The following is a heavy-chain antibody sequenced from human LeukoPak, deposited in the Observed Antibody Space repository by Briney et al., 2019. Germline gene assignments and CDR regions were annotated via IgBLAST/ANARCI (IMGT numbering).Heavy chain of an antibody. V-gene: IGHV4-4*07. CDR2: INASGTT. CDR3: ARGLSAAYDYNWFDP. CDR1: GDSISDFY. Sequence: SETLSLTCTVSGDSISDFYFTWVRQPPGKGLEWIGRINASGTTRFNPSFKSRVTMSLDTSKNQVSLKLTSVTAADTAVYFCARGLSAAYDYNWFDPWGQGTLVTVSS. D-gene: IGHD5-12*01. J-gene: IGHJ5*02.